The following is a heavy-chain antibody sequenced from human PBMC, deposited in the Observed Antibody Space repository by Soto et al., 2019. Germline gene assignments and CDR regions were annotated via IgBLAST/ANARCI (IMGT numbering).Heavy chain of an antibody. Sequence: EVQLVESGGGLVQPGGSLRLSCAASGFTFSGYWMHWVRQAPGKGLVWVSRINMDGTTTNYADSVRGRFTISRDNAKNTVYLQMNSLRAEDTAVYYCAAAEFGDYFHSYWGQGALVTVSS. CDR3: AAAEFGDYFHSY. CDR1: GFTFSGYW. V-gene: IGHV3-74*01. CDR2: INMDGTTT. D-gene: IGHD4-17*01. J-gene: IGHJ4*02.